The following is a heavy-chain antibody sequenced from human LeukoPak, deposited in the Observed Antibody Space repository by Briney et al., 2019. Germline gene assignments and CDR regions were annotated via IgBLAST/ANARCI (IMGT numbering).Heavy chain of an antibody. V-gene: IGHV4-39*01. CDR2: IFYSGST. D-gene: IGHD4-17*01. Sequence: SETLSLTCTVSGGSISSNSYYWGWIRQPPGKGLEWIGNIFYSGSTYYNPSLKSRVTISVDTSKNQFSLKLTSVTAADTAVYYCARLVDYGVVKSWFDPRGQGTLVTVSS. J-gene: IGHJ5*02. CDR3: ARLVDYGVVKSWFDP. CDR1: GGSISSNSYY.